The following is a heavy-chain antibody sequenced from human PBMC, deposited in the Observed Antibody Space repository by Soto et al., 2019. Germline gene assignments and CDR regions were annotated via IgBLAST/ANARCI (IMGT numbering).Heavy chain of an antibody. CDR1: GFTFTNYA. Sequence: QVQLVESGGGVVQPGTSVRLSCAASGFTFTNYALHWVRQSPGKGLGWGAVISYDGTITYYADSVKGRFTIARDNSRNILYLQINSLRAEDAAVYYCARGHTENSAIVTGQFDSLGQGTLVTVSS. V-gene: IGHV3-30*04. CDR3: ARGHTENSAIVTGQFDS. D-gene: IGHD5-18*01. J-gene: IGHJ5*01. CDR2: ISYDGTIT.